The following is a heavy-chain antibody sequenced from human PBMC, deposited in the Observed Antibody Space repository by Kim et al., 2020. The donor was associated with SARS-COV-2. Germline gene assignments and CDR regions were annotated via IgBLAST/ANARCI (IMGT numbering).Heavy chain of an antibody. CDR1: GFTFSTSL. CDR3: AKGVINSGFDY. J-gene: IGHJ4*02. Sequence: GGSLRLSCVASGFTFSTSLMGWVRQAPGKGLEWVSRISWDGTRTYYADSVKRRVTMSSDKSKNMLYLHMNSLRVEDTAVYYCAKGVINSGFDYWGQGT. CDR2: ISWDGTRT. D-gene: IGHD1-26*01. V-gene: IGHV3-23*01.